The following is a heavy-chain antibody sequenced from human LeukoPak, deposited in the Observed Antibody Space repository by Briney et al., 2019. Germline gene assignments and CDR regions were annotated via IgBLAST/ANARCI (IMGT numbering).Heavy chain of an antibody. V-gene: IGHV4-30-4*01. Sequence: SETLSLTCNVTGDSISSGVYFWSWVRQSPGKGLEWIWYTHYTGTTYYNPSLKSRINISLDTFKNQFSLILNSVTAADTAVYYCARVGFGDYVGFDYWGQGTLVTVSS. CDR1: GDSISSGVYF. D-gene: IGHD4-17*01. J-gene: IGHJ4*02. CDR2: THYTGTT. CDR3: ARVGFGDYVGFDY.